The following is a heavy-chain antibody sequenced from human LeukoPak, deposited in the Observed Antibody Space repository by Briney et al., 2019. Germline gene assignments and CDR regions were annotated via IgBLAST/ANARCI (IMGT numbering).Heavy chain of an antibody. D-gene: IGHD5-18*01. CDR1: GFTFSSSG. Sequence: GGSLRLSCGPSGFTFSSSGMHWVRQAPGKGLEWVAVIWFDGSQKYYADSVKGRFTISRDNSKNTLSLEMNSLRDEDTAVYYCARGNGNNYGYLDYWGQGTVVTVSS. J-gene: IGHJ4*02. V-gene: IGHV3-33*01. CDR2: IWFDGSQK. CDR3: ARGNGNNYGYLDY.